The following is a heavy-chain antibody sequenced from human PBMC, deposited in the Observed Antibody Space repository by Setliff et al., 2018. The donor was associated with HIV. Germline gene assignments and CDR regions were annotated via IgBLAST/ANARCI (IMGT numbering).Heavy chain of an antibody. D-gene: IGHD3-22*01. CDR1: GYTLAGIS. V-gene: IGHV1-24*01. CDR2: FDPEDGEK. CDR3: ATITFYYDSSGSQNKKSYFFDY. Sequence: ASVKVSCKVSGYTLAGISMHWVRQAPGKGLEWMGGFDPEDGEKVYAQRFQGTVTMTEDTSTDTAYMELTSLTSEDTAVYYCATITFYYDSSGSQNKKSYFFDYWGQGTLVTVSS. J-gene: IGHJ4*02.